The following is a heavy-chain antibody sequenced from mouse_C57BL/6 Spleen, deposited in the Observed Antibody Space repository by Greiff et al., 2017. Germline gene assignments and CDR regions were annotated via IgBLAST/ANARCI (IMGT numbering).Heavy chain of an antibody. Sequence: QVQLQQPGAELVKPGASVKLSCKASGYTFISYWMHWVKQRPGQGLEWIGMIHPNSGSTNYNEKFKSKATLTVDKSSSTAYMQLSSLTSEDSAVYYCARDDGSSYVDAMDYWGQGTSVTVSS. V-gene: IGHV1-64*01. CDR2: IHPNSGST. CDR1: GYTFISYW. CDR3: ARDDGSSYVDAMDY. D-gene: IGHD1-1*01. J-gene: IGHJ4*01.